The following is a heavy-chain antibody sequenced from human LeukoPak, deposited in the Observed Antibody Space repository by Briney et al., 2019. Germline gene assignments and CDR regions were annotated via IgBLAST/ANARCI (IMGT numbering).Heavy chain of an antibody. CDR3: ARGVRGSYYYYYYMDV. Sequence: AETLSLTCAAYGGSFSGYYWSWIRQPPGKGLEWIGEINHSGSTNYNPSLKSRGTISVDTSKNQFSLKPSSVTAADTAVYYCARGVRGSYYYYYYMDVWGKGTTVTVSS. V-gene: IGHV4-34*01. CDR1: GGSFSGYY. CDR2: INHSGST. J-gene: IGHJ6*03. D-gene: IGHD3-10*01.